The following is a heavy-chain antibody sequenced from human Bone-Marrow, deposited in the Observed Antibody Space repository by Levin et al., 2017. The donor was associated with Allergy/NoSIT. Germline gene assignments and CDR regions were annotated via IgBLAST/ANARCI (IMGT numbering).Heavy chain of an antibody. CDR3: ARDDSSGYNPDY. CDR1: GYNFNIYG. J-gene: IGHJ4*02. CDR2: ISAYNDDT. Sequence: ASVKVSCKASGYNFNIYGLSWVRQAPGQGLEWMGLISAYNDDTNYAQKFQGRVTMTKDTSTSTAYMELRSLRSDDTAVYYCARDDSSGYNPDYWGQGTLVTVSS. V-gene: IGHV1-18*01. D-gene: IGHD3-22*01.